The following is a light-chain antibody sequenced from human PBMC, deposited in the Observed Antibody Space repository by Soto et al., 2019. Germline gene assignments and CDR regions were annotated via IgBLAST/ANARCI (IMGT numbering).Light chain of an antibody. V-gene: IGKV1-8*01. CDR1: QGISRY. J-gene: IGKJ1*01. Sequence: AIRMTQSPSSFSASTGDRVTITCRASQGISRYLAWYQQKPGKPPKVLIYGASNLQSGVPPRFSGSGSGTDFTLAISSLQPEDSATYYCLQDINYPWTFGQGTKVEI. CDR2: GAS. CDR3: LQDINYPWT.